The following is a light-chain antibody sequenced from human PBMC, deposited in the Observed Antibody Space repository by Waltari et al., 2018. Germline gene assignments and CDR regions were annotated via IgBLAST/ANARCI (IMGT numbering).Light chain of an antibody. Sequence: SYVLTQPPSVSVAPAETARLTCGGNNIESKSVHWYRQRPGQAPVVVISYDNDRAAGIPERFSGSNSGNTATLTISRVEAGDEADYYCQVWDANTDPGVFGTGTEVTVL. J-gene: IGLJ1*01. V-gene: IGLV3-21*01. CDR2: YDN. CDR3: QVWDANTDPGV. CDR1: NIESKS.